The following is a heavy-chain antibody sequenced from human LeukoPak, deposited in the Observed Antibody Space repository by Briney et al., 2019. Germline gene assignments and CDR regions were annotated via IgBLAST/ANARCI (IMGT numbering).Heavy chain of an antibody. Sequence: GGSLRLSCAASGFTFSSYSMNWVRQAPGKGLEWVSSISSSSSYIYYADSVKGRFTISRDNAKNTLYLQMNSLTAEDTAVYYCARDPPYCSGGSCYIAYWGQGTLVTVSS. CDR1: GFTFSSYS. J-gene: IGHJ4*02. D-gene: IGHD2-15*01. CDR3: ARDPPYCSGGSCYIAY. CDR2: ISSSSSYI. V-gene: IGHV3-21*01.